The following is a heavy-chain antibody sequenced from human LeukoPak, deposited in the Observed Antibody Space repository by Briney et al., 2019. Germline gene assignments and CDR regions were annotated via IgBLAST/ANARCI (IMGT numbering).Heavy chain of an antibody. D-gene: IGHD6-13*01. Sequence: GGSLRLSCAASGFTVSNNYMSWVRQAPGKGLEWVSVIYSGDNTFYADSVKGRFTISRDNSKNTLYLQMNSLRVEDTAVYYCARDQRAAAGNWGQGTLVTVSS. J-gene: IGHJ4*02. CDR3: ARDQRAAAGN. CDR2: IYSGDNT. CDR1: GFTVSNNY. V-gene: IGHV3-66*01.